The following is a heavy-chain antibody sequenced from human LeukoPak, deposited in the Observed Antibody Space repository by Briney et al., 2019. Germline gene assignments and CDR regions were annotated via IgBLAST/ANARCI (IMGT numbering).Heavy chain of an antibody. CDR3: AKQSYGSGSYYTYDY. V-gene: IGHV1-69*13. J-gene: IGHJ4*02. D-gene: IGHD3-10*01. CDR2: IIPIFGTA. Sequence: GASVKVSCKASGGTFSSYAISWVRQAPGQGLEWMGGIIPIFGTANYAQKFQGRVTITADESTSTAYMELSSLRSEDTAVYYCAKQSYGSGSYYTYDYWGQGTLVTVSS. CDR1: GGTFSSYA.